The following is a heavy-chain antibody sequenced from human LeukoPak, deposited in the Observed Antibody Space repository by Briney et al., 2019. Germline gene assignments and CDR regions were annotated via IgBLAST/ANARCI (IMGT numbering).Heavy chain of an antibody. V-gene: IGHV3-23*01. CDR2: ISGSGGST. CDR1: GFTFSSYA. J-gene: IGHJ4*02. CDR3: AKDGGSGYYYFEY. D-gene: IGHD3-22*01. Sequence: GGSLRLSCAASGFTFSSYAMSWVRQAPGKGLEWVSAISGSGGSTYYADSVKGRFTISRDNSKNTLYVQMNSLRAEDTAVYYCAKDGGSGYYYFEYWGQGTLVTVSS.